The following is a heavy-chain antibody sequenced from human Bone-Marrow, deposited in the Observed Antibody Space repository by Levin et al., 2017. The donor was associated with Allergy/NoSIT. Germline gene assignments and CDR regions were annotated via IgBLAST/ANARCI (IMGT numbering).Heavy chain of an antibody. D-gene: IGHD6-13*01. CDR2: IYNSGTT. V-gene: IGHV4-39*07. CDR1: GDSISSSPCC. J-gene: IGHJ3*02. Sequence: PSETLSLTCSVSGDSISSSPCCWGWVRQPPGKGLEWIGTIYNSGTTYSNPSLKSRVTISVDTSKNQFSLKLSSVTAADTAVYYCARGKGYSSSRVAFDIWGQGTMVTVSS. CDR3: ARGKGYSSSRVAFDI.